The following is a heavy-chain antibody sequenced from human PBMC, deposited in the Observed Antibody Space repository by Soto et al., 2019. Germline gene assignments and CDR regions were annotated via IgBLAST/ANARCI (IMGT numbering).Heavy chain of an antibody. D-gene: IGHD6-6*01. CDR1: SGSISSSNW. CDR2: IYHSGST. J-gene: IGHJ5*02. Sequence: SETLSLTCAVSSGSISSSNWWSWVRQPPGKGLEWIGEIYHSGSTNYNPSLKSRVTISVDKSKNQFSLKLSSVTAADTAVYYCARVGRSSSLWFDPWGQGTLVTVSS. V-gene: IGHV4-4*02. CDR3: ARVGRSSSLWFDP.